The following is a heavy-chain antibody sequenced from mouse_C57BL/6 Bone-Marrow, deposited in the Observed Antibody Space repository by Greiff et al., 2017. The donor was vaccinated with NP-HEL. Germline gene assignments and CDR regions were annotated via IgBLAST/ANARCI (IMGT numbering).Heavy chain of an antibody. V-gene: IGHV5-6*01. J-gene: IGHJ2*01. CDR3: ARHYYDDYFDY. CDR1: GFTFSSYG. D-gene: IGHD2-4*01. CDR2: ISSGGSYT. Sequence: EVQLQQSGGDLVKPGGSLKLSCAASGFTFSSYGMSWVRQTPDKRLEWVGTISSGGSYTYYPDSVKGRFTFARDNAKNTLYLQMSSLKSEDTAMYYCARHYYDDYFDYWGQGTTLTVSS.